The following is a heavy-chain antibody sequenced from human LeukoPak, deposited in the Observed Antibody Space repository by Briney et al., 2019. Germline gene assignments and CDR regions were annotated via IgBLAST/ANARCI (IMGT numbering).Heavy chain of an antibody. CDR3: ARDLGQQLGFDY. V-gene: IGHV1-69*13. CDR1: GGTFSSYA. D-gene: IGHD6-13*01. CDR2: IIPIFGTA. Sequence: GASVKVSCKASGGTFSSYAISWVRQAPGQGLEWMGGIIPIFGTANYAPKFQGRVTITADESTSTAYMELSSLRSEDTAVYYCARDLGQQLGFDYWGQGTLVTVSS. J-gene: IGHJ4*02.